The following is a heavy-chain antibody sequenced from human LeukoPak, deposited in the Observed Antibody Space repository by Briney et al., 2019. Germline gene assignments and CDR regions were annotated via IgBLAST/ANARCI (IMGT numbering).Heavy chain of an antibody. D-gene: IGHD5-12*01. CDR2: ISGTAGTT. CDR3: AKDFIPDIGHSYYCSYYGVDV. V-gene: IGHV3-23*01. J-gene: IGHJ6*02. Sequence: TGGSLRLSCAASGFTFSSYAMSWVRQAPGKGLEWVSTISGTAGTTYYADSVKGRFTISRDNSKNTLDLQMNSLRAEDTAVYYCAKDFIPDIGHSYYCSYYGVDVWGQGTTVTVSS. CDR1: GFTFSSYA.